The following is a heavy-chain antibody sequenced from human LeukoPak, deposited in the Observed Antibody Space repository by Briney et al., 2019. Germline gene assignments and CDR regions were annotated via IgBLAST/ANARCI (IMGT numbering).Heavy chain of an antibody. J-gene: IGHJ4*02. D-gene: IGHD2-15*01. CDR1: GYSFTGYH. V-gene: IGHV1-2*02. CDR3: ARVQGYCSDGRCLF. CDR2: INTNNGDS. Sequence: ASVTVSCKASGYSFTGYHIHWVRQAPGQGLEWMGCINTNNGDSIYAKKFKGRVTMTRDTSITTAYMEVASLRSDDTAVYYCARVQGYCSDGRCLFWGQGTPVTVSS.